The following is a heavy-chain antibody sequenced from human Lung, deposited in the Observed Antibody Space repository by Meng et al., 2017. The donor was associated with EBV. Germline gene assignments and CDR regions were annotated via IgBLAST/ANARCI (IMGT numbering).Heavy chain of an antibody. CDR2: IQTSGNT. V-gene: IGHV4-4*07. D-gene: IGHD3-10*01. CDR1: GGSFNNYY. Sequence: QVQLQESCPGLVKPSETLSLTCTVSGGSFNNYYWSWIRQPAGKGLEWIGHIQTSGNTNYNPSLKSRITMSMDTSKNHFSLNLSSVTAADTAVYYCARGITMVRGVPGHWFDPWGQGTLVTVSS. J-gene: IGHJ5*02. CDR3: ARGITMVRGVPGHWFDP.